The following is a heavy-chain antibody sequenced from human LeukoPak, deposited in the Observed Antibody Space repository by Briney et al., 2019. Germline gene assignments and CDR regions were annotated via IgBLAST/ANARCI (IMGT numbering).Heavy chain of an antibody. CDR1: GFTFSNAW. V-gene: IGHV3-15*01. CDR3: TTEALGNDNGMDV. Sequence: GGSLRLSCAASGFTFSNAWMSWVRQAPGKGLEWVGRIKSKTDGGTTDYAAPVKGRFTISRDDSKNTLYLQMNSLKTEDTAVYFCTTEALGNDNGMDVWSQGTTVTVSS. D-gene: IGHD1-1*01. J-gene: IGHJ6*02. CDR2: IKSKTDGGTT.